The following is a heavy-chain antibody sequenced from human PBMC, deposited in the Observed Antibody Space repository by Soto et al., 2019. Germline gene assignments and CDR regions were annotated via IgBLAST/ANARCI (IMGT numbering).Heavy chain of an antibody. D-gene: IGHD6-6*01. CDR2: IIPIFGTA. J-gene: IGHJ6*02. CDR3: ARDIAARRTEYGMDV. CDR1: GGTFSSYA. Sequence: GASVKVSCKASGGTFSSYAISWVRQAPGQGLGWMGGIIPIFGTANYAQKFQGRVTITANKSTSTAYMELSSLRSEDTAVYYCARDIAARRTEYGMDVWGQGTTVTVSS. V-gene: IGHV1-69*06.